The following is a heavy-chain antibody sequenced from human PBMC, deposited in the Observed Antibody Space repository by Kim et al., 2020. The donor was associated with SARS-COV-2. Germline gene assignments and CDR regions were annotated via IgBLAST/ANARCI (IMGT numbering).Heavy chain of an antibody. V-gene: IGHV3-7*03. CDR2: IRQDGREG. CDR1: GFTFRDTW. Sequence: GGSLRLSCAASGFTFRDTWMSWVRQAPGRGLEWVANIRQDGREGYYVDSVRGRFTISRDNTKNSMYLQMNSLRADDTAIYYCATIKSGSDAFDNWGQGIMFSVSS. CDR3: ATIKSGSDAFDN. D-gene: IGHD3-10*01. J-gene: IGHJ3*02.